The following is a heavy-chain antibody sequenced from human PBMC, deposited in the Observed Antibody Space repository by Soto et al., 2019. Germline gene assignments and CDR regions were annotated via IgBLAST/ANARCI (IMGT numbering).Heavy chain of an antibody. Sequence: EVQLVESGGGLVKPGGSLRLSCAASGFTFTNAWMSWVRQAPGKGLEWVGRIKSKPDGGTTDYAAPVKGRFAISRDDSKNTLYLQMNSLKTEDTPVYYCTTGFGAAGSNPWGQGTLVTVSS. CDR2: IKSKPDGGTT. CDR1: GFTFTNAW. V-gene: IGHV3-15*01. J-gene: IGHJ5*02. CDR3: TTGFGAAGSNP. D-gene: IGHD6-13*01.